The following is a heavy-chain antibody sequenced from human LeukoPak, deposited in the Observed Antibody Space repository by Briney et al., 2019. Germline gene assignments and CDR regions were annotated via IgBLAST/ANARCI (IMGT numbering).Heavy chain of an antibody. J-gene: IGHJ4*02. CDR2: IYTSGST. D-gene: IGHD3-16*02. CDR1: GGSISSYY. V-gene: IGHV4-4*07. Sequence: SETLTLTCTVSGGSISSYYWSWIRQPAGKGLEWIGRIYTSGSTNYNTSLKSRVTMSVDTSKNQFSLKLSSVTAADTAVCYCAREWGSYRSFDYWGQGTLVTVSS. CDR3: AREWGSYRSFDY.